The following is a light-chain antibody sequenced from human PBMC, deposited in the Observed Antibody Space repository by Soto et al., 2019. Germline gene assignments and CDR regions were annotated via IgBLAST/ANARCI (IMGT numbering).Light chain of an antibody. CDR2: TNN. V-gene: IGLV1-44*01. Sequence: QSVLTQPPSASGTPGQRVTISCSGGSSNIGRNPVNWYLQLPGTAPKLLIYTNNQRPSGVPDRVSASKSGTSASLTISGLQSEDEADYYGATWDYSLYGMVFGGGTKVTVL. J-gene: IGLJ2*01. CDR1: SSNIGRNP. CDR3: ATWDYSLYGMV.